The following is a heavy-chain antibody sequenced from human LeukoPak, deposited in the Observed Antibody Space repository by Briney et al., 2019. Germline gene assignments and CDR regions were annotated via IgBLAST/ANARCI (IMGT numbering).Heavy chain of an antibody. CDR2: IYPGDSDT. V-gene: IGHV5-51*01. D-gene: IGHD2-2*01. J-gene: IGHJ3*02. CDR3: ARQVPGYCSSTSCLDAFDI. Sequence: GESLKISCKGSEYRFTSYWIGWVRQMPGKGLEWMGIIYPGDSDTRYSPSFQGQVTISADKSISTAYLQWSSLKASDTAMYYCARQVPGYCSSTSCLDAFDIWGQGTMVTVSS. CDR1: EYRFTSYW.